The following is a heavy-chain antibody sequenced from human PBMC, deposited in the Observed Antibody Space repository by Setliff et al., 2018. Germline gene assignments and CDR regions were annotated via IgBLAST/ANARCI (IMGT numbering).Heavy chain of an antibody. V-gene: IGHV1-46*01. CDR1: GYTFTYFG. Sequence: GASVKVSCKASGYTFTYFGLSWVRQAPGQGLEWMGIVNPGGLTSSSTQKFEGRVTMTRDTSTSTVYMELNSLTSDDTAVYYCARAGLAAAGRKGVFDHWGQGTLVTVSS. D-gene: IGHD6-25*01. CDR3: ARAGLAAAGRKGVFDH. J-gene: IGHJ4*02. CDR2: VNPGGLTS.